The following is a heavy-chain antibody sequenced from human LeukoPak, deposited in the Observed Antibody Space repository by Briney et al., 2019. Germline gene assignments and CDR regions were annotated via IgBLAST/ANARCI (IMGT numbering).Heavy chain of an antibody. D-gene: IGHD6-6*01. Sequence: SETLSLTCTVSGGSISSYYWNWIRQPPGKGLEWLGYIYYSGITNYNPSLKSRVTISLDTSKNQFSLKLSSVTAADTAVYYCVRRGIAARGAFDIWGQGTMLTVSS. V-gene: IGHV4-59*08. CDR1: GGSISSYY. J-gene: IGHJ3*02. CDR2: IYYSGIT. CDR3: VRRGIAARGAFDI.